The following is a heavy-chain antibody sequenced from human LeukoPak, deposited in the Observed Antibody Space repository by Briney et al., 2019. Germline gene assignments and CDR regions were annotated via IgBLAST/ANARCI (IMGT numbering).Heavy chain of an antibody. Sequence: SVKVSCKASGGTFSSYAISWVRQAPGQGLEWMGGIIPIFGTANYAQKFQGRVTITADKSTSTAYMELSSLRSEDTAVYYCAGRTGGSGWYGPVKDYYYYMDVWGKGTTVTVSS. CDR1: GGTFSSYA. CDR2: IIPIFGTA. CDR3: AGRTGGSGWYGPVKDYYYYMDV. V-gene: IGHV1-69*06. J-gene: IGHJ6*03. D-gene: IGHD6-19*01.